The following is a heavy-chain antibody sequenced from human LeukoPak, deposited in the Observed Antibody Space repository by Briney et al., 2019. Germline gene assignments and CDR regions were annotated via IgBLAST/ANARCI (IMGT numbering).Heavy chain of an antibody. CDR3: ARCWLSSGWYMEV. D-gene: IGHD6-19*01. V-gene: IGHV4-59*08. CDR1: GGSISSSY. J-gene: IGHJ6*01. CDR2: IYYSGST. Sequence: SETLSLTCTVSGGSISSSYWSWIRQPPGKGLEWMGYIYYSGSTNYTPSLKSRVTISVDTSKNRFSLKLSSVTGADTAVYYCARCWLSSGWYMEVWGDGTTVTVSS.